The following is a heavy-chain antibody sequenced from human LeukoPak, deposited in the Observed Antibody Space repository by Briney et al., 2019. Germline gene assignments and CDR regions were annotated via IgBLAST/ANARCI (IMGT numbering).Heavy chain of an antibody. CDR3: ARDSTPAY. J-gene: IGHJ4*02. CDR1: GASISSHY. V-gene: IGHV4-4*08. Sequence: SETLSLTCTVSGASISSHYWSWIRQSPGKGLVWIGYISDTGTTNYNPSLKSRVTISVDTAKNQFSLSMRSVTAADTAVYYCARDSTPAYWGQGTLVTVSS. CDR2: ISDTGTT. D-gene: IGHD2-2*01.